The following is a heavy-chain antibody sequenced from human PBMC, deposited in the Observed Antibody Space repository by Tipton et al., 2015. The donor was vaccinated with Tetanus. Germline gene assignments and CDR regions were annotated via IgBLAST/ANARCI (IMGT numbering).Heavy chain of an antibody. D-gene: IGHD5-18*01. CDR1: GGSISSPSYY. CDR3: ARGGSYSYGPRGFDL. V-gene: IGHV4-39*07. CDR2: VYYSGST. Sequence: TLSLTCTVSGGSISSPSYYWGWIRQPPGKGLEWIGSVYYSGSTNHNPSLKSRVTISVDTSKNQFSLKLSSVTAADTAVYYCARGGSYSYGPRGFDLWGRGTLVTVSS. J-gene: IGHJ2*01.